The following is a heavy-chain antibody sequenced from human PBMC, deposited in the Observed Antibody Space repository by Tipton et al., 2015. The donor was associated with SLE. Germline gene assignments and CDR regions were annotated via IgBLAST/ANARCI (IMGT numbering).Heavy chain of an antibody. Sequence: TLSLTCAVYGGSLTGYLWTRIRRPPGRGLEWIGEISHDGGTNYNPSLKRRVTMSIDTSGNQFSLKLTSVAAADTAVYYCARRGGYSYGLYWYFDLWGRGTLVTVSS. D-gene: IGHD5-18*01. CDR3: ARRGGYSYGLYWYFDL. CDR2: ISHDGGT. J-gene: IGHJ2*01. V-gene: IGHV4-34*01. CDR1: GGSLTGYL.